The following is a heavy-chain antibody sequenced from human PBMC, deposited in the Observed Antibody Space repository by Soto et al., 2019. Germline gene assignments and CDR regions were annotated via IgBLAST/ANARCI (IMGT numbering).Heavy chain of an antibody. J-gene: IGHJ6*02. CDR1: GFTFSSYA. V-gene: IGHV3-30*04. D-gene: IGHD2-15*01. Sequence: HPGGSLRLSCAASGFTFSSYAMHWVRQAPGKGLEWVAVISYDGRNKYYADSVKGRFTISRDNSKNTLYLEMSSLRVEDTAVYHCVRDTAYCSGGTCYSSHDMDVWGQGTTVTVSS. CDR2: ISYDGRNK. CDR3: VRDTAYCSGGTCYSSHDMDV.